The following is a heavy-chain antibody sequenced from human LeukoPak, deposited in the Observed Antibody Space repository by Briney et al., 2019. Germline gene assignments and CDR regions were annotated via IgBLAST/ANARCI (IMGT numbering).Heavy chain of an antibody. CDR2: IIPISGTT. J-gene: IGHJ5*02. Sequence: SVKVSCKASGDTFRNYAISWVRQAPGQGLEWMGGIIPISGTTNYAQKFQGRVTITTDESTSTVYMELSSLRFEDTAVYYRARAPGSSWDWFDPWGQGTLVTVSS. V-gene: IGHV1-69*05. D-gene: IGHD6-13*01. CDR3: ARAPGSSWDWFDP. CDR1: GDTFRNYA.